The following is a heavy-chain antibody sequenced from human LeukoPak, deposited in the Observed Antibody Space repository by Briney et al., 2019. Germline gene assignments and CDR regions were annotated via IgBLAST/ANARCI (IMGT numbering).Heavy chain of an antibody. J-gene: IGHJ4*02. V-gene: IGHV1-2*02. CDR2: INPNSGGT. CDR1: GYTFTGYY. CDR3: GGGGLAMGVMVYAIGGY. D-gene: IGHD2-8*01. Sequence: AAVTVSCKASGYTFTGYYMHWVRQAPGQGREGMGGINPNSGGTNYSQKFQGRGTITRDTTISTAYMELRRVRSDETAVYYCGGGGLAMGVMVYAIGGYWGQGTLVTVSS.